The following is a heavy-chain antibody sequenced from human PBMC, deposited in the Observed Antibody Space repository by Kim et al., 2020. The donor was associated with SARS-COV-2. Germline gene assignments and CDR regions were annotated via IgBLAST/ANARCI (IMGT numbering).Heavy chain of an antibody. J-gene: IGHJ2*01. CDR1: GFTFSSSV. Sequence: GGSLRLSCAASGFTFSSSVMDWVRQAPGKGLEWISVISTSGGTTYYADSVKGRFTISRDNSKNTLYLQMDSLRAEDTALYYCARELSGHRNFDLWGRGT. V-gene: IGHV3-23*01. CDR2: ISTSGGTT. CDR3: ARELSGHRNFDL. D-gene: IGHD1-26*01.